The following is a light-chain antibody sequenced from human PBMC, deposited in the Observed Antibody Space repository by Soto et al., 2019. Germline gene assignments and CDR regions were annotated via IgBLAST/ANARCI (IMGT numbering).Light chain of an antibody. CDR3: QQYYGLPPRT. J-gene: IGKJ5*01. CDR1: QNITNN. Sequence: DIQMTQSPSSLYASIGARVTITCQARQNITNNLSWYQQKPGKAPNLLIYHASKLAKGVTSRFSGSGSGTDFSFIITSLQREDLATYYCQQYYGLPPRTFGQGTRLESK. CDR2: HAS. V-gene: IGKV1-33*01.